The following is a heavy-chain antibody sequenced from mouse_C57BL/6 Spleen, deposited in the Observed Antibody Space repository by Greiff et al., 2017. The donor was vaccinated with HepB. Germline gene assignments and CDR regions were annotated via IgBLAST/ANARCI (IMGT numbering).Heavy chain of an antibody. J-gene: IGHJ2*01. D-gene: IGHD2-4*01. V-gene: IGHV1-82*01. CDR3: ARGYYDYDWYFDY. CDR1: GYAFSSSW. Sequence: VQLQQSGPELVKPGASVKISCKASGYAFSSSWMNWVKQRPGKGLEWIGRIYPGDGDTNYNGKFKGKATLTADKSSSTAYMQLSSLTSEDSAVYFCARGYYDYDWYFDYWGQGTTLTVSS. CDR2: IYPGDGDT.